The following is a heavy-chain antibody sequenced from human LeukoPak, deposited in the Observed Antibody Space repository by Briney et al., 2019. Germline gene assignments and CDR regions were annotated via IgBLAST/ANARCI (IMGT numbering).Heavy chain of an antibody. D-gene: IGHD3-9*01. Sequence: AASVKVSCKASGYAFTSYDINWVRQATGQGLEWMGWMNPNSGNTGYAQKFQGRVTITRNTSISTAYMELSSLRSEDTAVYYCASIVLRYFDWLLPHDAFDIWGQGTMVTVSS. CDR1: GYAFTSYD. CDR3: ASIVLRYFDWLLPHDAFDI. J-gene: IGHJ3*02. CDR2: MNPNSGNT. V-gene: IGHV1-8*03.